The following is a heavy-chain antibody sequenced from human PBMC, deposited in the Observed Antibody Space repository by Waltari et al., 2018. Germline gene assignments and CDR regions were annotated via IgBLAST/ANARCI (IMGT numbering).Heavy chain of an antibody. D-gene: IGHD3-16*02. CDR1: GGTFSSYA. CDR2: IIPIFGTA. Sequence: QVQLVQSGAEVKKPGSSVKVSCKASGGTFSSYAISWVRQAPGQGLEWMGRIIPIFGTANYAQKFQGRVTITADKSTSTAYMELSSLRSEDTAVYYCARAPMVDDYIWGSYPSFDYWGQGTLVTVSS. V-gene: IGHV1-69*08. CDR3: ARAPMVDDYIWGSYPSFDY. J-gene: IGHJ4*02.